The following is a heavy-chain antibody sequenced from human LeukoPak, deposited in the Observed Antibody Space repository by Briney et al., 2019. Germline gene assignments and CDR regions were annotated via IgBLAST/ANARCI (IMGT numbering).Heavy chain of an antibody. CDR3: ARGERGLYCSSTSCYPVL. CDR2: ISSSSSFI. Sequence: GGSLRLSCAASGFTFSSYSMNWVRQAPGKGLEWVSSISSSSSFIYYADSVKGRFTISRDNAKNSLYLQMNSLRAEDTAVYYCARGERGLYCSSTSCYPVLGGQGTLVTVSS. CDR1: GFTFSSYS. J-gene: IGHJ4*02. V-gene: IGHV3-21*01. D-gene: IGHD2-2*01.